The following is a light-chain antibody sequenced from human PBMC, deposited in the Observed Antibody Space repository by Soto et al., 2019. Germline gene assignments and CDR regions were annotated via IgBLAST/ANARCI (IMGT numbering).Light chain of an antibody. V-gene: IGLV1-44*01. CDR2: GH. J-gene: IGLJ2*01. CDR1: SSNIGTNT. Sequence: QSVLTQPPSASGTPGQMVTISCSGSSSNIGTNTVNWYQQLPGTAPKLLIYGHKRPSGVPDRFSGSKSGTSASLAISGLQSEDEAEYYCAAWDDSLHGVVFGGGTKLTVL. CDR3: AAWDDSLHGVV.